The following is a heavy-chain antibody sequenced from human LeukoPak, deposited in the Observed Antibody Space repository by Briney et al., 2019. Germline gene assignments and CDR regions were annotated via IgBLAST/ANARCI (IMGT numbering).Heavy chain of an antibody. Sequence: GESLKISCKGSGYSFTSYWIGWARQMPGKGLEWMGIIYPGDSDTRYSPSFQGQVTISADKSISTAYLQWSSLKASDTAMYYCARVPALAAAGGIGIDYWGQGTLVTVSS. D-gene: IGHD6-13*01. CDR2: IYPGDSDT. J-gene: IGHJ4*02. V-gene: IGHV5-51*01. CDR3: ARVPALAAAGGIGIDY. CDR1: GYSFTSYW.